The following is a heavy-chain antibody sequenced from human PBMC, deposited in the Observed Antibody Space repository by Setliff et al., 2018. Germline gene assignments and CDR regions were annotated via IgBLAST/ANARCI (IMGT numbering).Heavy chain of an antibody. J-gene: IGHJ4*02. D-gene: IGHD2-8*02. CDR2: IYHSGNT. CDR3: TVYNTGSSKDHY. Sequence: SETLSLTCSVSGGSITSRSYYWGWIRQSPGKGLEWIGTIYHSGNTYYNPSLNSRPTISVDTSKNQFSLKLSSVTAADTALYYCTVYNTGSSKDHYWGQGTPVTVS. CDR1: GGSITSRSYY. V-gene: IGHV4-39*07.